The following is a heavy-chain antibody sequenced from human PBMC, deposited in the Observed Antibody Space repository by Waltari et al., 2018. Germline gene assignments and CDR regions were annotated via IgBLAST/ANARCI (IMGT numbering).Heavy chain of an antibody. D-gene: IGHD3-10*01. J-gene: IGHJ4*02. Sequence: QLQLQESGPGLVKPSETLSLTCTVSGGSISSSSYYWGWIRQPPGKGLEWIGSIYYSGSTYYNPSLKSRVTISVDTSKNQFSLKLSSVTAADTAVYYCARWRYGSGSYEDYWGQGTLVTVSS. CDR3: ARWRYGSGSYEDY. V-gene: IGHV4-39*07. CDR2: IYYSGST. CDR1: GGSISSSSYY.